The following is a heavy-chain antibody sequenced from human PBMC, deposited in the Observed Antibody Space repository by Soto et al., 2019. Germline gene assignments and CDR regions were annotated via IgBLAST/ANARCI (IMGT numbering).Heavy chain of an antibody. CDR1: GGTFSSYA. D-gene: IGHD2-15*01. CDR2: IIPIFGTA. CDR3: ARDIKRGYCSGGSCYAGDY. Sequence: QVQLVQSGAEVKKPGSSVKVSCKASGGTFSSYAISWVRQAPGQGLEWMGGIIPIFGTANYAQKFQGRVRITADEYTSTAYMELSSLRSEDTAVYYCARDIKRGYCSGGSCYAGDYWGQGTLVTVSS. J-gene: IGHJ4*02. V-gene: IGHV1-69*01.